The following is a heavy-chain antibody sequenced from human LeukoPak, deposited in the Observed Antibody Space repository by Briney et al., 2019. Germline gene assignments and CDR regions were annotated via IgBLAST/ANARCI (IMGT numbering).Heavy chain of an antibody. D-gene: IGHD3-3*01. V-gene: IGHV1-46*01. CDR2: INPSGGST. CDR1: RYTFTSYY. CDR3: ARNMGRNYDFWSGSPGLDV. J-gene: IGHJ6*02. Sequence: GASVKVSCKASRYTFTSYYMHWVRQAPRQGLEWMGIINPSGGSTSYAQKFQGRVTMTRDTSTSTVYMELSSLRPEDTAVYYCARNMGRNYDFWSGSPGLDVWGQGTTVTVSS.